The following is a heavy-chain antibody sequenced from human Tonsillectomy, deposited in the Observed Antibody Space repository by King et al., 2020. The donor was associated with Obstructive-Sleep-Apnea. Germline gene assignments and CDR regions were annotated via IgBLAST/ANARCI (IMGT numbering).Heavy chain of an antibody. Sequence: VQLQESGPGLVKPSQTLSLTCTVSGDSVRSGEYYWSWIRQPPGKGLEWLGYIYYSGSTYYNPSLKSRVTISLDASKNQFSLKLSSVTAEDTAVYYCARDTSGWYLDWGQGTLVTVSS. CDR3: ARDTSGWYLD. V-gene: IGHV4-30-4*01. J-gene: IGHJ4*02. CDR1: GDSVRSGEYY. CDR2: IYYSGST. D-gene: IGHD6-19*01.